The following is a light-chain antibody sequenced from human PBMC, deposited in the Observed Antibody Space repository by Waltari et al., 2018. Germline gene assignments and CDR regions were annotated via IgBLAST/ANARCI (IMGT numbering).Light chain of an antibody. CDR1: SSNIGNNY. CDR3: GTWDSSLSGAV. CDR2: ENR. J-gene: IGLJ7*01. V-gene: IGLV1-51*02. Sequence: QSVLTQPPSVSVAPGQRVTISCSGGSSNIGNNYVSWYRQFPGTAPKLLIYENRELPAGIPGRFPGSKSGTSATLDITGLQAGDEADYYCGTWDSSLSGAVFGGGTHLTVL.